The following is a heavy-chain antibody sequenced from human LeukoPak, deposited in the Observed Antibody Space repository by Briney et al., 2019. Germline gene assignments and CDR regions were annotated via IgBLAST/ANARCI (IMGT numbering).Heavy chain of an antibody. Sequence: SETLSLTCSVSGGSIRSSSYYWGWIRQPPGKGLEWIGSIYDSGSTYYNPSLKSRVTISVDTSKNQFSLKLSSVTAADTAVYYCARHWYSNYYMDVWGTGTTVTVSS. V-gene: IGHV4-39*01. CDR3: ARHWYSNYYMDV. J-gene: IGHJ6*03. CDR2: IYDSGST. D-gene: IGHD4-11*01. CDR1: GGSIRSSSYY.